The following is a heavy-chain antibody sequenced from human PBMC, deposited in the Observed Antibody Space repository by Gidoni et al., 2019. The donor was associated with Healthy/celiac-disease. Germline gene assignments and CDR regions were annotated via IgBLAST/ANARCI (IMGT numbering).Heavy chain of an antibody. CDR2: IIPIFGTA. CDR1: GGTFSSYA. V-gene: IGHV1-69*01. D-gene: IGHD2-15*01. J-gene: IGHJ6*02. Sequence: QVQLVQSGAEVKKPGSSVKVSCKASGGTFSSYAITWVRQAPGQGLEWMGGIIPIFGTANYAQKFQGRVTITADESTSTAYMELSSLRSEDTAVYYCARDSYCSGGSCYSVRYYGMDVWGQGTTVTVSS. CDR3: ARDSYCSGGSCYSVRYYGMDV.